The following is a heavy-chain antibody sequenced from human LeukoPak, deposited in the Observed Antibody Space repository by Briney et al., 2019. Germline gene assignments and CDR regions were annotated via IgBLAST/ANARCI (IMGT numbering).Heavy chain of an antibody. CDR2: ISGSGGST. D-gene: IGHD2-8*01. J-gene: IGHJ4*02. Sequence: GGSLRLSCRVSGITLSNYGMSWVRQAPGKGLEWVAGISGSGGSTKYADSVKGRFTISRDNPKNTLYLQMNSLRAEDTAVYYCARDRGYCTNGVCYIFDYWGQGTLVTVSS. CDR3: ARDRGYCTNGVCYIFDY. CDR1: GITLSNYG. V-gene: IGHV3-23*01.